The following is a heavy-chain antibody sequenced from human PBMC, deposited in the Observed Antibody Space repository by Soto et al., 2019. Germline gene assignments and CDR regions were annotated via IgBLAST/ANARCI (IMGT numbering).Heavy chain of an antibody. CDR2: ISGTGGNT. D-gene: IGHD3-16*01. CDR3: ATRHDYGGNLDAFDI. V-gene: IGHV3-23*01. CDR1: GVTFSGYA. J-gene: IGHJ3*02. Sequence: EVQLLESGGCLVQPGGSLRLSCTASGVTFSGYAMSWVRQALGKGLEWVSAISGTGGNTYYADSVKGRFTISRDNSESTLFLQMHSLRADDTAVYYCATRHDYGGNLDAFDIWGQGTTVAVSS.